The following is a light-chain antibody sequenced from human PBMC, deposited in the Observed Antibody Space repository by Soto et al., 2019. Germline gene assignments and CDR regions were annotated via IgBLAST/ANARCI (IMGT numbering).Light chain of an antibody. Sequence: AIRMTQSPSSFSASTGDRVTITCRASQGGSNYLAWYQQRPGKAPKLLISAASTLQTGVPSPFRGSGSGTEFTLASRGLQYDDFATYYCLQYVPYPLTFGPGTKVDIK. CDR3: LQYVPYPLT. CDR2: AAS. J-gene: IGKJ3*01. V-gene: IGKV1-8*01. CDR1: QGGSNY.